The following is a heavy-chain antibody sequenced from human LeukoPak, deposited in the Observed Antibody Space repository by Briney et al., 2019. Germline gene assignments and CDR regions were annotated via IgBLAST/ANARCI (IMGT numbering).Heavy chain of an antibody. V-gene: IGHV6-1*01. J-gene: IGHJ4*02. CDR3: ARDRGSWYGNSPDDIDY. D-gene: IGHD6-13*01. CDR1: GDSVSSNRAA. Sequence: SQTLSLTCAISGDSVSSNRAAWNWLRQSPSRGLEWLGRTYYRSRWYNDYAVSVKSRITIIPETSKNQFSLQLNSVTPEDTAVYYCARDRGSWYGNSPDDIDYWGQGTLVTVSS. CDR2: TYYRSRWYN.